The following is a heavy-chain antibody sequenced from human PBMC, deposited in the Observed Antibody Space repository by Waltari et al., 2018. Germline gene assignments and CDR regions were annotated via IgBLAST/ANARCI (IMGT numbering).Heavy chain of an antibody. V-gene: IGHV4-34*01. CDR1: GGSFSGYY. CDR3: ARHPRYCSGGSCYSLDY. D-gene: IGHD2-15*01. CDR2: INHSGST. Sequence: QVQLQQWGAGLLKPSETLSLTCAVYGGSFSGYYWSWIRQPQGKGLEWIGEINHSGSTNYNPSLKSRVTISVDTSKNQFSLKLSSVTAADTAVYYCARHPRYCSGGSCYSLDYWGQGTLVTVSS. J-gene: IGHJ4*02.